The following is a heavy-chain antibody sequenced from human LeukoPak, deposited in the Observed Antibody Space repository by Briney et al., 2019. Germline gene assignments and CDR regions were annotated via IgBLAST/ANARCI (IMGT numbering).Heavy chain of an antibody. J-gene: IGHJ4*02. CDR3: AKDRVDNDNADY. D-gene: IGHD1-1*01. CDR1: GFTFSTFA. V-gene: IGHV3-30*02. Sequence: GGSLRLSCAASGFTFSTFAMHWVRQSPGKGLEWVVYIRSDGTTKYYADSVKGRFTVSRDNSKNTLYLQMNSLRPGDTAVFYCAKDRVDNDNADYWGQGTLVSVSS. CDR2: IRSDGTTK.